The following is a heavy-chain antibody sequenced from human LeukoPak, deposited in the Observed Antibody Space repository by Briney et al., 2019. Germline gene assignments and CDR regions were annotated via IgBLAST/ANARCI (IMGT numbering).Heavy chain of an antibody. D-gene: IGHD3-10*01. CDR1: GFTFSSYA. J-gene: IGHJ4*02. CDR2: IIGGGGNT. CDR3: ANNVLLWFGEFH. V-gene: IGHV3-23*01. Sequence: GGSLRLSCAASGFTFSSYAMSWVRQAPGEGLEWVSAIIGGGGNTYYADSVRGRFTISRQNSKNTLYLQMNSLGAEDTTVYYCANNVLLWFGEFHWGQGTLVSVSS.